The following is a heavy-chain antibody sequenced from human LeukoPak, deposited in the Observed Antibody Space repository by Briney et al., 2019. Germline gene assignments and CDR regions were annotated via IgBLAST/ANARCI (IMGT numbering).Heavy chain of an antibody. V-gene: IGHV1-69*13. CDR1: GYTFTSYY. D-gene: IGHD3-9*01. CDR2: IIPIFGTA. J-gene: IGHJ4*02. CDR3: ARGSRYFDWLSPFDY. Sequence: ASVKVSCKASGYTFTSYYMHWVRQAPGQGLEWMGGIIPIFGTANYAQKFQGRVTITADESTSTAYMELSSLRSEDTAVYYCARGSRYFDWLSPFDYWGQGTLVTVSS.